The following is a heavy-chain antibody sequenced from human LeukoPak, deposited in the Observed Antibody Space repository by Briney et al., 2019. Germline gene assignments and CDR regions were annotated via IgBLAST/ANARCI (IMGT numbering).Heavy chain of an antibody. CDR2: ISWNSGSI. CDR3: AKDIGSSGWYDLYYYYYGMDV. CDR1: GFTFDDYA. D-gene: IGHD6-19*01. J-gene: IGHJ6*02. V-gene: IGHV3-9*01. Sequence: GGSLRLSCAASGFTFDDYAMHWDRQAPGKGLEWVSGISWNSGSIGYADSVKGRFTISRDNAKNSLYLQMNSLRAEDTALYYCAKDIGSSGWYDLYYYYYGMDVWGQGTTVTVSS.